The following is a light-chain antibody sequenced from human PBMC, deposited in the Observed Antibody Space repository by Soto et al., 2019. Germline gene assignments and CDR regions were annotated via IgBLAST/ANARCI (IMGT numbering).Light chain of an antibody. CDR2: EAS. J-gene: IGKJ4*01. CDR3: QQRSNWPLT. Sequence: EIVLTQSPATLSLSPGERATLSCRASQGIRTYLSWYQQKPGQAPRLLIYEASNRATGMPARFSGSGSGTDFTLTISSLEPEDLAVYYCQQRSNWPLTFGGGTKVEIK. CDR1: QGIRTY. V-gene: IGKV3-11*01.